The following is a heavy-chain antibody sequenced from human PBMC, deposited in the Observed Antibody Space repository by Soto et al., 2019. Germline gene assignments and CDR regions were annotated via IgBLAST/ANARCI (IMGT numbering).Heavy chain of an antibody. V-gene: IGHV5-51*01. CDR1: GYSFTSYW. J-gene: IGHJ6*02. CDR2: IYPGDSDT. D-gene: IGHD6-6*01. CDR3: ARRGAARRLYYGMDV. Sequence: GESLKISCKGSGYSFTSYWIGWVRQMPGKGLEWMGIIYPGDSDTRYSPSFQGQVTISADKSISTAYLQWSSLKASDTAMYYWARRGAARRLYYGMDVWGQGTTVTVSS.